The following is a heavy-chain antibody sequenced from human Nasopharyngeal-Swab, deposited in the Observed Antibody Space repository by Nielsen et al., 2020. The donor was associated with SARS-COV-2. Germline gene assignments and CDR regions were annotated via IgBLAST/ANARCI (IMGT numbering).Heavy chain of an antibody. Sequence: ASVKVSCKASGYTFTSYYLLWVRQAPGKGLEWMGIINPSGGSTSYAQKFQGRVTMTRDTSTSTVYMELSSLRSEDTAVYYCASFIVGAHRETYYGGMDVWGQGTTVTVFS. J-gene: IGHJ6*02. D-gene: IGHD1-26*01. CDR3: ASFIVGAHRETYYGGMDV. V-gene: IGHV1-46*01. CDR2: INPSGGST. CDR1: GYTFTSYY.